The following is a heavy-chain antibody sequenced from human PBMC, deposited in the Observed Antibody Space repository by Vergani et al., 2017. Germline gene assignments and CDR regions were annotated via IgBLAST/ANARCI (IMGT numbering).Heavy chain of an antibody. Sequence: QVQLVQSGSEVKKPGASVKVSCRASGYTFTNYALNWVRQAPGQGLEWMAWINSNSGNPTYAQGFKGRFVFSLDSSVSTSYLQINSLQPEDTAVYYCVRTRSGSCTGGSCYSGWFDPWGQGTLVTVSS. V-gene: IGHV7-4-1*02. CDR1: GYTFTNYA. CDR2: INSNSGNP. J-gene: IGHJ5*02. CDR3: VRTRSGSCTGGSCYSGWFDP. D-gene: IGHD2-15*01.